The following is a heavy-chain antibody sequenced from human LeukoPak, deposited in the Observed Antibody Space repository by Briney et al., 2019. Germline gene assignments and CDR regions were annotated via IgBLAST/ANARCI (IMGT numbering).Heavy chain of an antibody. CDR1: GYTFTGYY. J-gene: IGHJ4*02. D-gene: IGHD1-26*01. CDR3: VRTILRVSGGYDDNDY. CDR2: INPNSGGT. V-gene: IGHV1-2*02. Sequence: ASVKVSCKASGYTFTGYYMHWVRQAPGQGLEWMGWINPNSGGTNYAQKFQGRVTMTRDMSVSTAYMELSTLTSDDTAIYYRVRTILRVSGGYDDNDYWGQGTLLTVSS.